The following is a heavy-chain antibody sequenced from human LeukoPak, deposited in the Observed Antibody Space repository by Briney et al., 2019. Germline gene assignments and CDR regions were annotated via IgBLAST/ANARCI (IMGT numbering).Heavy chain of an antibody. V-gene: IGHV3-7*05. CDR3: ARGYYPPEY. CDR1: GFTFSTYW. Sequence: GGSLRLSCAASGFTFSTYWMNWVRQAPGKGLEWVANIKQDGTEKYYVDSVKGRFTISRDNANNSLYLQMNSLRAEDTAVYYCARGYYPPEYWGPGTLVTVSS. D-gene: IGHD1-26*01. J-gene: IGHJ4*02. CDR2: IKQDGTEK.